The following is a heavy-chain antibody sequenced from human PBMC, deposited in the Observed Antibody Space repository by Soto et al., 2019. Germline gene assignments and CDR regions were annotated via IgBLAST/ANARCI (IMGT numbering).Heavy chain of an antibody. D-gene: IGHD1-26*01. J-gene: IGHJ4*02. CDR3: ARWEQPLFDY. V-gene: IGHV3-30-3*01. Sequence: QVKLVESGGGVVQPGRSLRLSCAASGFNVSDYTMHWVRQAPGKGLEWVAVISSDGNHKYYTDSVKGRFTISRDTSTNTLYLQMNSLRAEDTAVYYCARWEQPLFDYWGQGTLVTVSS. CDR1: GFNVSDYT. CDR2: ISSDGNHK.